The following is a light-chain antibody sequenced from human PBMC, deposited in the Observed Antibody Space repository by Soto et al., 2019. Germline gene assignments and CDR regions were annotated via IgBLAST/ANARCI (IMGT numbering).Light chain of an antibody. Sequence: DIVMTQSPLSLPVTPGEPASISCRSSQSLLHSNGYNYLDWYLQKPGQSPQLLLYLGSNRASGVTDRFRGSGSGTDFTLKISRVEAEDVVAYYGVQAHQSPITGGKGTRLEIK. CDR3: VQAHQSPIT. CDR1: QSLLHSNGYNY. CDR2: LGS. V-gene: IGKV2-28*01. J-gene: IGKJ5*01.